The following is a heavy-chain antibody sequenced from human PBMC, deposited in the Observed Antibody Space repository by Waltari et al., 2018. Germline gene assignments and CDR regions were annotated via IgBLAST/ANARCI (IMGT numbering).Heavy chain of an antibody. CDR1: GLTFSKFG. Sequence: QVYLVESGGGVVQPGGSLELSCLASGLTFSKFGMHWVRQSPGKGLEWVAFMSYEGNKIFDADSGKGRFTISRDNRNNILYLQMNSLRPEDTATYYCAKDGDYSLPGYDAFDVWGQGTVVTVSS. V-gene: IGHV3-30*02. D-gene: IGHD4-17*01. J-gene: IGHJ3*01. CDR2: MSYEGNKI. CDR3: AKDGDYSLPGYDAFDV.